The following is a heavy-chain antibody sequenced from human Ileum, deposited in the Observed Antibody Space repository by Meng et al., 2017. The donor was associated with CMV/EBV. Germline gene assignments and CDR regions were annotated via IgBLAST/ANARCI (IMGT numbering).Heavy chain of an antibody. J-gene: IGHJ6*02. CDR3: ARVMVRERYYGMGV. CDR1: VGYVSSSNW. D-gene: IGHD3-10*01. V-gene: IGHV4-4*02. CDR2: IYHSGRT. Sequence: SVGYVSSSNWWSWVRQPPGKGLEWIGEIYHSGRTNYNPSLKSRVTISVDKSKNQFSLKLSSVTAADTAVYYCARVMVRERYYGMGVWGQGTTVTVSS.